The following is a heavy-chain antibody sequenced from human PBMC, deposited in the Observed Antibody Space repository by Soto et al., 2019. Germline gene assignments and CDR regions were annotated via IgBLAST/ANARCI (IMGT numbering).Heavy chain of an antibody. V-gene: IGHV5-10-1*01. Sequence: GESLKISCKASGYKFTTFWLNWVRQTPGKGLEWLGRIDPTDSFTNYSPPFEGHVTISVDRSISTAYLQWNSLQASDTAIYYCARPASGGSRDAFDVWGQGTTVTVSS. J-gene: IGHJ3*01. CDR1: GYKFTTFW. CDR2: IDPTDSFT. D-gene: IGHD2-15*01. CDR3: ARPASGGSRDAFDV.